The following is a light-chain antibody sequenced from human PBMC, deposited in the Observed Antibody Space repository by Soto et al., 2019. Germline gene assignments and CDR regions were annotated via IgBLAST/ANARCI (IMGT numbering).Light chain of an antibody. CDR1: QSVSSSY. J-gene: IGKJ1*01. CDR3: QQYGSSPRT. V-gene: IGKV3-20*01. CDR2: GAS. Sequence: ESVSTQSPGTLSLSPGERATRSCRGSQSVSSSYLAWYQQKPGQAPRLLIYGASSRATGIPDRFSGSGSGTDFTLTISRLEPEDFAVYYCQQYGSSPRTFGQGTKVDIK.